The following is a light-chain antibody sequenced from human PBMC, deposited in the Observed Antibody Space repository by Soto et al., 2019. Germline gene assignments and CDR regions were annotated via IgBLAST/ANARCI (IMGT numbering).Light chain of an antibody. J-gene: IGKJ1*01. Sequence: EIVLTQSPVTLSVSPGERVTLSCRASQDVISNLAWYQQKRGQAPRVLIYGASTRATGVPDRFSGSGSGTAFTLTITSLQSEDSAVYYCQQYYDWPRTFGQGTKVDI. CDR1: QDVISN. CDR3: QQYYDWPRT. CDR2: GAS. V-gene: IGKV3-15*01.